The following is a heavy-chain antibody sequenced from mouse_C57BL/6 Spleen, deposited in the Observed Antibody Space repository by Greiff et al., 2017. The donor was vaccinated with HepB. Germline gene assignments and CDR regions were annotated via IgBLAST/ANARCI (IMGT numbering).Heavy chain of an antibody. D-gene: IGHD2-2*01. CDR2: IHPNSGST. J-gene: IGHJ3*01. CDR1: GYTFTSYW. V-gene: IGHV1-64*01. Sequence: QVQLQQPGAELVKPGASVKLSCKASGYTFTSYWMHWVKQRPGQGLEWIGMIHPNSGSTNYNEKFKSKATLTVDKSSSTAYMQLSSLTSEDSAVYYCVRISCYGYDGAWFAYWGQGTLVTVSA. CDR3: VRISCYGYDGAWFAY.